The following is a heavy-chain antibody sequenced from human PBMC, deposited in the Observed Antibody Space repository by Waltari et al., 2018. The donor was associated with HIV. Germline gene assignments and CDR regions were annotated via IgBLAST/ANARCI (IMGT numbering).Heavy chain of an antibody. CDR2: ISGYNANT. CDR1: GYIFTNYG. Sequence: VHLVQSVAEVKMPGASVRFSCQTSGYIFTNYGVSWVRQAPGQGLEWLGWISGYNANTNYAQRLQGRVTLTTDTSTSTAYMELRSLRSDDTAVYYCARGLGGSYYYGVDVWGQGTTVTVS. J-gene: IGHJ6*02. V-gene: IGHV1-18*01. CDR3: ARGLGGSYYYGVDV.